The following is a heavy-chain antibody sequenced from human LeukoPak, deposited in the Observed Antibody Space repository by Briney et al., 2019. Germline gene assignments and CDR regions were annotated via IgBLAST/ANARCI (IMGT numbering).Heavy chain of an antibody. CDR1: GYTFTSND. CDR3: ARGLRFWEWLRQGIWFDR. Sequence: ASVKVSCKASGYTFTSNDINWVRQATGQGLEWKGWMIPNSGNTGYAQKFQSRVTMTRNTCISTAYMGVSSLRSYNTAVCYWARGLRFWEWLRQGIWFDRWGQGTLVTVSS. V-gene: IGHV1-8*01. D-gene: IGHD3-3*01. J-gene: IGHJ5*02. CDR2: MIPNSGNT.